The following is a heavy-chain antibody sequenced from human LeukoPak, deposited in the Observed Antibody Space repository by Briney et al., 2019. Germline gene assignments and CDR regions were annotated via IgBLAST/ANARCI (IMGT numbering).Heavy chain of an antibody. V-gene: IGHV1-18*04. CDR1: GYIFNNYG. J-gene: IGHJ6*03. D-gene: IGHD3-10*01. CDR2: ICANSGDR. Sequence: ASVKVSCKASGYIFNNYGINWVRQAPGKGLEWMGCICANSGDRSYAQKLQGRVSMTIDTTTRTAYMELRSLRSDDTAVYYCARGAIFTGRNSMIRGRGITRYYMDVWGRGTTVTISS. CDR3: ARGAIFTGRNSMIRGRGITRYYMDV.